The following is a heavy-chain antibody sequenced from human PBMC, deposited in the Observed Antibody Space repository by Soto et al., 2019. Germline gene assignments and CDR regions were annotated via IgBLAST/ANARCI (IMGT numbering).Heavy chain of an antibody. CDR2: ISYTVDA. J-gene: IGHJ4*02. D-gene: IGHD5-18*01. CDR3: VGSLMSRAMESFDY. Sequence: SETLSLTCSVSAGSISRYYWGWVRQSPGEGLEWIAHISYTVDASYNPSLKSRVTISLDTSKNQIALRLMSVTAADTAVYYCVGSLMSRAMESFDYWGQGTMVTVYS. CDR1: AGSISRYY. V-gene: IGHV4-59*01.